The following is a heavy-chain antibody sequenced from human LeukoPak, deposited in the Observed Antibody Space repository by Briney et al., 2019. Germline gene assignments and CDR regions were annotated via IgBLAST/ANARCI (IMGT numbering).Heavy chain of an antibody. CDR3: ARLNTDYGDGYHYYLGV. D-gene: IGHD4-17*01. CDR1: GDSISDYY. Sequence: SETLSLTCVVSGDSISDYYWTWIRQPPGKGLEWLGYIYYSGSTSYNPSLESRITVSVDTSKNQFSLKLTSVTAADTADYYCARLNTDYGDGYHYYLGVWGKGTTVTVSS. CDR2: IYYSGST. V-gene: IGHV4-59*01. J-gene: IGHJ6*03.